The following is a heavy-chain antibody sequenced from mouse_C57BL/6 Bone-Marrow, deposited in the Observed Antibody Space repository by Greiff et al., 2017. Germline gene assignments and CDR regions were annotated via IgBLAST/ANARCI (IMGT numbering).Heavy chain of an antibody. J-gene: IGHJ4*01. Sequence: VQLQQSGAELVRPGASVKLSCTASGFNIKDDYMHWVKQRPEQGLEWIGWIDPENGDTEYASKFQGKATITADTSSNTAYLQLSSLTSEDTAVYYCTTRGYYGSKAMDYWGQGTSVTVSS. CDR2: IDPENGDT. D-gene: IGHD1-1*01. CDR1: GFNIKDDY. CDR3: TTRGYYGSKAMDY. V-gene: IGHV14-4*01.